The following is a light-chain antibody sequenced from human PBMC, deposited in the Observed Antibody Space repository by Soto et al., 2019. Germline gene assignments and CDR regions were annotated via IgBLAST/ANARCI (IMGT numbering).Light chain of an antibody. J-gene: IGLJ3*02. V-gene: IGLV2-11*01. CDR2: DVS. CDR1: SSDVGGYNY. CDR3: TSFTSSNTWV. Sequence: QSVLTQPRSVSGSPGQSVTISCTGTSSDVGGYNYVSWYQQHPGKAPKLMIYDVSKRPSGVPDRFSGSKSGNTASLTISGLQAEDEADYYCTSFTSSNTWVFGGGTKVTVL.